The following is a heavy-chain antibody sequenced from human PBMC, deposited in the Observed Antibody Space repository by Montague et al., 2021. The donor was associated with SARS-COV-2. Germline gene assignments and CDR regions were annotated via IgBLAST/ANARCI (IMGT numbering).Heavy chain of an antibody. D-gene: IGHD3-22*01. Sequence: SETLSLTCAVYGGSFSGYYWSWIRQPPEKGLEWIGEINLSGRANNNPSLKSRVIISVDTSKNQFSLKLSSVTAADTAVYYCASPTYYYDSSGSDAFDIWGQGTMVTVSS. CDR1: GGSFSGYY. CDR2: INLSGRA. V-gene: IGHV4-34*01. CDR3: ASPTYYYDSSGSDAFDI. J-gene: IGHJ3*02.